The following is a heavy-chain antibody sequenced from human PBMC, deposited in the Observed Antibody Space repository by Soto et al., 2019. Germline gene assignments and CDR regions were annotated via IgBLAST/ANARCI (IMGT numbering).Heavy chain of an antibody. J-gene: IGHJ6*02. CDR2: ISGTGAAT. V-gene: IGHV3-23*01. Sequence: EVQLLQSGGGFVQPGGSLRLSCAASGFTFSSFPMTWVRQAPGKGLEWVSSISGTGAATYYADSVKGRFTISRDNSETRMSLQLHSLRAEDTAVYYCAKGNDGGYDPRYNYYYYGVDVWGQGTTVTVSS. CDR1: GFTFSSFP. CDR3: AKGNDGGYDPRYNYYYYGVDV. D-gene: IGHD5-12*01.